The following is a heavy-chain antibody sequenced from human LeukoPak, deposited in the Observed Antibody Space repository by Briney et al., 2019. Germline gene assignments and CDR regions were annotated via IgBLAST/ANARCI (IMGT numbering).Heavy chain of an antibody. CDR3: ARDGYYYGSGSYQDY. V-gene: IGHV3-30*04. CDR2: ISYDGSNK. Sequence: GGSLRLSCAASGFTFSSYAMHWVRQAPGKGLEWVAVISYDGSNKYYADSVKGRFTISRDNSKNTLYLQMNSLRAEDTAVYYCARDGYYYGSGSYQDYWGQGTLVTVSS. CDR1: GFTFSSYA. D-gene: IGHD3-10*01. J-gene: IGHJ4*02.